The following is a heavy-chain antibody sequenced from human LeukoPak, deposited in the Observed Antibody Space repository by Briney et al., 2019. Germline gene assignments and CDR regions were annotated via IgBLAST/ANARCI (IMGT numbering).Heavy chain of an antibody. J-gene: IGHJ3*02. V-gene: IGHV3-21*01. CDR3: ATFYYYDSSGSHNAFDI. Sequence: GGSLRLSCAASGFTFSSYTMNWVRQAPGKGLEWVSFISSSSSYIYYADSVKCRFTISRDNAKNSLYLQMNSLRAEDTAVYYCATFYYYDSSGSHNAFDIWGQGTMVTVSS. CDR1: GFTFSSYT. CDR2: ISSSSSYI. D-gene: IGHD3-22*01.